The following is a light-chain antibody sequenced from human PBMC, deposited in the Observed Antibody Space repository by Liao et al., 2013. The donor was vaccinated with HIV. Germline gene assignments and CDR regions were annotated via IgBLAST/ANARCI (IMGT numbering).Light chain of an antibody. J-gene: IGLJ2*01. CDR2: EDE. Sequence: SYELTQAPSVSVSPGQTGSITCSGYKLGEKYVSWYQQKPGQSPVLVIYEDEKRPSGIPERFSGSNSGNTATLTISGTQPVDEADYYCQAWDSTTVIFGGGTKLTVL. V-gene: IGLV3-1*01. CDR1: KLGEKY. CDR3: QAWDSTTVI.